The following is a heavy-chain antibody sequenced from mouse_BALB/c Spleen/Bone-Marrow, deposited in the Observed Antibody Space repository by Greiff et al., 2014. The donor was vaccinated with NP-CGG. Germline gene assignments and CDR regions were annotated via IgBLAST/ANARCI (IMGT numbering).Heavy chain of an antibody. CDR1: DYTFTTYW. Sequence: VHLVESGAELAKPGASVKMSCKVSDYTFTTYWMHWVKQRPGQGLEWIGYIDPRTGYTEYNQKFKDKATLTADKSSSTAYMQLSSLKSEVAAVYYWARDWDAYWGQGTLVTVSA. CDR2: IDPRTGYT. CDR3: ARDWDAY. D-gene: IGHD4-1*01. J-gene: IGHJ3*01. V-gene: IGHV1-7*01.